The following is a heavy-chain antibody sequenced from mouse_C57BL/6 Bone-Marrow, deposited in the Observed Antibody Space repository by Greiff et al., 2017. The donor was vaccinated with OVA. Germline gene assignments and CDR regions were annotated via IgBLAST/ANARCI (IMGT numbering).Heavy chain of an antibody. CDR1: GYTFTDYY. V-gene: IGHV1-26*01. CDR3: ARRPSSIYAMDY. J-gene: IGHJ4*01. Sequence: EVKLQQSGPELVKPGASVKISCKASGYTFTDYYMNWVKQSHGKSLEWIGDINPNNGGTSYNQKFKGKATLTVDKSSSTAYMELRSLTSVDSAVYYCARRPSSIYAMDYWGQGTSVTVSS. CDR2: INPNNGGT. D-gene: IGHD1-1*01.